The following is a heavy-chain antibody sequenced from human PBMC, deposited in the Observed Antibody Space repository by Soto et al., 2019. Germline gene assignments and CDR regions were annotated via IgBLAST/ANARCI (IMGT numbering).Heavy chain of an antibody. CDR3: VNMMIARGAFDF. J-gene: IGHJ4*02. V-gene: IGHV3-64D*06. CDR2: ISPQGGST. D-gene: IGHD2-21*01. CDR1: GFAFSSYA. Sequence: GGSLRLSCSVSGFAFSSYAMHWVRQTPGKGLEYVSAISPQGGSTYYADSVKGRFTISRDDSKNTVYLQMSSLRPDDTAVYYCVNMMIARGAFDFWGQGTLVTVSS.